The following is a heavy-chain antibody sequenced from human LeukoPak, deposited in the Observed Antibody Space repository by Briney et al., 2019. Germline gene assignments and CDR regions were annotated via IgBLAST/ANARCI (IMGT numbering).Heavy chain of an antibody. D-gene: IGHD3-22*01. Sequence: SETLSLTCTVSGGSISSYYWSWIRQPPGKGLEWIGYIYYSGSTNYNPSLKSRVTISVDTSKNQFSLKLSSVTAADTAVYYCARERGITMIVAAFDYWGQGTLVTVSS. J-gene: IGHJ4*02. CDR2: IYYSGST. CDR3: ARERGITMIVAAFDY. V-gene: IGHV4-59*01. CDR1: GGSISSYY.